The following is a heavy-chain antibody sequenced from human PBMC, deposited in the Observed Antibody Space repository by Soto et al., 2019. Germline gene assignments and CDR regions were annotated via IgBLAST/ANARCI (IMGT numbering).Heavy chain of an antibody. CDR3: AGQIGYTSYRSAFDI. CDR1: GDSITSNNYY. J-gene: IGHJ3*02. CDR2: IYYTGST. D-gene: IGHD2-2*01. V-gene: IGHV4-39*01. Sequence: QLQLQESGPGLVKPSETLSLTCTVSGDSITSNNYYWGWIRQPPGKGLEWIGTIYYTGSTYYNPSLKSRLTISVDTSKNHFSLNLNSVTATDTAVYYCAGQIGYTSYRSAFDIWGQGTLVTVSS.